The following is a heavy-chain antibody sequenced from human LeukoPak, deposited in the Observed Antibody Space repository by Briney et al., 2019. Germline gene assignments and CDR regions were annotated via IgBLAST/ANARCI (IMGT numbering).Heavy chain of an antibody. CDR1: GFTFSSYS. J-gene: IGHJ4*02. CDR2: ISEGVGNT. CDR3: AKREKGTTGRFFDY. D-gene: IGHD4-17*01. V-gene: IGHV3-23*01. Sequence: GGSLRLSCAASGFTFSSYSMNWVRQAPGKGLEWVSGISEGVGNTYYADSVKGRFTISRDHSKDTLYLQMNSLRAEDTALYYCAKREKGTTGRFFDYWGQGTLVTVSS.